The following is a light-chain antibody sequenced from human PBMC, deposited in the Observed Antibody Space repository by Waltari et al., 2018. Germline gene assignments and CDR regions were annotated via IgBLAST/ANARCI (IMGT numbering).Light chain of an antibody. CDR1: QSISRY. V-gene: IGKV1-39*01. Sequence: DIQMTQSPSSLSASVGDRVTIPCRASQSISRYLNWYRQKPGEAPNPLISAASLVQSGVPSRCSGSGAGTDFTLSISSLRPEDIATYFCQQSSTNPYTFGQGTKVEI. CDR3: QQSSTNPYT. CDR2: AAS. J-gene: IGKJ2*01.